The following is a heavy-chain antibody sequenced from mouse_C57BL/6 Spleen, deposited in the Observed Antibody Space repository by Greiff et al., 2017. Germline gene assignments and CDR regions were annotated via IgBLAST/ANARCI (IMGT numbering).Heavy chain of an antibody. J-gene: IGHJ3*01. CDR1: GYSITSGYD. CDR2: ISDSGST. D-gene: IGHD1-2*01. Sequence: VQLQQSGPGMVKPSQSLSLTCTVTGYSITSGYDWHWIRHFPGNKLEWMGYISDSGSTNYNPSLKSRISITHDTSKNHFFLKLNSVTTEDTATYYCARERHYYGGFAYWGQGTLVTVSA. CDR3: ARERHYYGGFAY. V-gene: IGHV3-1*01.